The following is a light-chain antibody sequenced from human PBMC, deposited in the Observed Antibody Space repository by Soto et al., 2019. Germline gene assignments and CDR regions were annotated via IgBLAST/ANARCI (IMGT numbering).Light chain of an antibody. CDR2: EVT. J-gene: IGLJ1*01. CDR3: SSYTSSTTDV. Sequence: QSVLTQPASVSGSPGQSITISCAGTSSDIGSHNLVSWYQHHPDKAPKLLIYEVTDRPSGVSDRFSGSKSGTTASLTISGLRAEDEADYYCSSYTSSTTDVFGTGTKLTVL. CDR1: SSDIGSHNL. V-gene: IGLV2-14*02.